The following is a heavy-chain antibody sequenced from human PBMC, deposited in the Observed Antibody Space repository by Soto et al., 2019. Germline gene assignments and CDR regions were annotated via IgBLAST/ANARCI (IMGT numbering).Heavy chain of an antibody. V-gene: IGHV3-33*01. Sequence: VQLAECGGGVVQPGWSLRLSCAASGFTFSSYGMHWVRQAPGKGLEWVAVIWYDGSNKYYADSVKGRFTISRDNSKNTLYLQMNSLRAEDTAVYYCARGRITMVRGVNYYMDVWGKGTTVTVSS. CDR3: ARGRITMVRGVNYYMDV. CDR2: IWYDGSNK. CDR1: GFTFSSYG. D-gene: IGHD3-10*01. J-gene: IGHJ6*03.